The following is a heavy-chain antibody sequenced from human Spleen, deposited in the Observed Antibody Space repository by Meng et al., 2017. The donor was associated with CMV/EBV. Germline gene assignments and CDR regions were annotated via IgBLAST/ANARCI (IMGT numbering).Heavy chain of an antibody. V-gene: IGHV3-30*04. J-gene: IGHJ6*02. CDR2: TSNDGSNK. Sequence: GESLKISCAASGFTFDDYAMHWIRQAPGKGLMWVAVTSNDGSNKYYADSVKGRFTISRDNSKNTLYLQMNSLRAEDTALYYCARGLPGGIDVWGQGTTVTVSS. D-gene: IGHD2-21*01. CDR3: ARGLPGGIDV. CDR1: GFTFDDYA.